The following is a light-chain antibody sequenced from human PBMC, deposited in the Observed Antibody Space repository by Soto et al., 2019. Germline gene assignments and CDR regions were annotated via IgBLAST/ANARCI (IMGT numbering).Light chain of an antibody. CDR1: SSDVGGYSY. J-gene: IGLJ3*02. CDR2: EVI. CDR3: SSYTNSDTWV. Sequence: QSALTQPASVSGSPGQSITISCTGSSSDVGGYSYVSWYQQYPGKAPKLMFYEVINRPSGVSNRFSGSKSGNTASLTISGLQADDEADYYCSSYTNSDTWVFGGGTKLTVL. V-gene: IGLV2-14*01.